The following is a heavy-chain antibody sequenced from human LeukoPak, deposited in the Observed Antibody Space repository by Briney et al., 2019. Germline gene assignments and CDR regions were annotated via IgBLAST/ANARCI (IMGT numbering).Heavy chain of an antibody. CDR2: ISSSSSYT. D-gene: IGHD3-22*01. CDR3: ARDRPDSSGYYYPYWYFDL. V-gene: IGHV3-11*06. Sequence: GGSLRLSCAASGFTFSDYYMSWIRQAPGKGLEWVSYISSSSSYTNYADSVKGRFTISRDNDKNSLYLQMNSLRAEDTAVYYCARDRPDSSGYYYPYWYFDLWGRGTLVTVSS. J-gene: IGHJ2*01. CDR1: GFTFSDYY.